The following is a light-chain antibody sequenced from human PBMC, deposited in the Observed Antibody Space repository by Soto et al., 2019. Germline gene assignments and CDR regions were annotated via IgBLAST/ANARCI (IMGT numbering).Light chain of an antibody. V-gene: IGLV2-14*01. J-gene: IGLJ1*01. CDR3: SSYTSSSTPLV. CDR2: EVS. Sequence: QSVLTQPASVSGSPGQSITISCTGTSSDAGGYNYVSWYQQHPGKAPKLMIYEVSNRPSGVSNRFSGSKSGNTASLTISGLQAEDEADYYCSSYTSSSTPLVFGTGTKVTVL. CDR1: SSDAGGYNY.